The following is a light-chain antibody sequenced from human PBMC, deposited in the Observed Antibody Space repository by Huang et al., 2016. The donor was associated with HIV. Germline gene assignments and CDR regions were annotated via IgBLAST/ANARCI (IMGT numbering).Light chain of an antibody. V-gene: IGKV1-6*01. CDR3: LQDHNYPRT. J-gene: IGKJ1*01. CDR1: QGITDD. Sequence: AIQMTQSPSSLSASVGDRVTITCRASQGITDDLAWYQQKPGKAPKLLISGASTLRSGVPSRFSGSGSGTDCTLTISSLQPEDYATYYCLQDHNYPRTFGQGTKVEI. CDR2: GAS.